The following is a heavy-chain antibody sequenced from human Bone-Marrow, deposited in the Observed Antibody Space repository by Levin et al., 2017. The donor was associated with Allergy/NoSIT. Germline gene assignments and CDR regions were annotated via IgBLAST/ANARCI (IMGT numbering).Heavy chain of an antibody. V-gene: IGHV3-33*01. CDR2: IWYDGSNK. D-gene: IGHD1-7*01. CDR3: ARGVYNWNCYLLRIADYYYYMDV. J-gene: IGHJ6*03. Sequence: GGSLRLSCAASGFTFSSYGMHWVRQAPGKGLEWVAVIWYDGSNKYYADSVKGRFTISRDNSKNTLYLQMNSLRAEDTAVYYCARGVYNWNCYLLRIADYYYYMDVWGKGTTVTVSS. CDR1: GFTFSSYG.